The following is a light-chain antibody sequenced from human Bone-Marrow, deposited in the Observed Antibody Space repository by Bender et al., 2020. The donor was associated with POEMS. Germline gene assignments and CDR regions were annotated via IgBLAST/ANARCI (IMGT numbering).Light chain of an antibody. Sequence: QSVLTQPPSASGTPGQRVTISCSGGSIGRNPINWYQQLPGTAPRLVIYADDRRPSGVPNRFSASKSGSSASLAISGLQAEDEADYYCSSYAGSNNLGVFGSGTKVTVL. V-gene: IGLV1-44*01. CDR2: ADD. CDR3: SSYAGSNNLGV. J-gene: IGLJ1*01. CDR1: SIGRNP.